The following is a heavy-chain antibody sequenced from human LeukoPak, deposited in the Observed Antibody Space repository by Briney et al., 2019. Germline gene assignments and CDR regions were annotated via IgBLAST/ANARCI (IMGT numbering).Heavy chain of an antibody. Sequence: ASVKVSCKASGGTFSSYAISWVRQAPGQGLEWMGGIIPIFGTANYAQKFQGRVTITTDESTSTAYMELSSLRSEDTAVYYCARGPYCSSTSCFSIGAFDIWGQGTMVTVSS. CDR2: IIPIFGTA. J-gene: IGHJ3*02. CDR3: ARGPYCSSTSCFSIGAFDI. CDR1: GGTFSSYA. D-gene: IGHD2-2*01. V-gene: IGHV1-69*05.